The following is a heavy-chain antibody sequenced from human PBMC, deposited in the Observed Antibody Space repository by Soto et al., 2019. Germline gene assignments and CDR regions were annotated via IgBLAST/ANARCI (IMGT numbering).Heavy chain of an antibody. CDR1: GFTISSYA. Sequence: EVQLLESGGGLVQPGGSLRLSCAASGFTISSYAMSWVRQAPGKGLEWVSAISGSGGSTYHADSVKGRFTISRDNSKNTLYLQMNSLRGEDTAVYYCAKGGYCSGGDCYWFDPWGQGTLVTVSS. CDR3: AKGGYCSGGDCYWFDP. V-gene: IGHV3-23*01. CDR2: ISGSGGST. J-gene: IGHJ5*02. D-gene: IGHD2-21*02.